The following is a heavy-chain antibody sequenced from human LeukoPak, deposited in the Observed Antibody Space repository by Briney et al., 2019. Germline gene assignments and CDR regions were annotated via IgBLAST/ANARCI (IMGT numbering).Heavy chain of an antibody. D-gene: IGHD2-2*01. J-gene: IGHJ6*03. CDR3: AREGPHCSSTSCYDPQREYYMDV. CDR1: GVTFSSYW. Sequence: GGSLRLSCAASGVTFSSYWMHWVRQAPGKGLVWVSRINSDGSSTSYADSVKGRFTISRDNAKNTLYLQMNSLRAEDTAVYYCAREGPHCSSTSCYDPQREYYMDVWGKGTTVTVSS. CDR2: INSDGSST. V-gene: IGHV3-74*01.